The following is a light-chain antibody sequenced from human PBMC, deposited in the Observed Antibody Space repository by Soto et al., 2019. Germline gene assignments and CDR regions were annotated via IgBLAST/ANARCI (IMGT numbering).Light chain of an antibody. J-gene: IGKJ5*01. CDR3: QQYDTLPLT. Sequence: DIQMTLSPSSLSASVGDRVTIICQASQDITNYLNWYQQKPGKAPNLLIHDSSNLETGVPSRFSGSGTGTYFSFTISSLQPEDIATYYCQQYDTLPLTFGQGTRLEIK. CDR1: QDITNY. CDR2: DSS. V-gene: IGKV1-33*01.